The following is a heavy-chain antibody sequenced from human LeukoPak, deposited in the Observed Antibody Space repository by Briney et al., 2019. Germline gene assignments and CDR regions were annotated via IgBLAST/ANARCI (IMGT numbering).Heavy chain of an antibody. CDR2: ISAYNGNT. J-gene: IGHJ4*02. CDR3: AREGRSDIVVVPAALDY. D-gene: IGHD2-2*01. Sequence: ASVKVSCKASGYTFTSYGISCVRQAPGQGLEWMGWISAYNGNTNYAQKLQGRVTMTTDTSTSTAYMELRSLRSDDTAVYYCAREGRSDIVVVPAALDYWGQGTLVTVSS. CDR1: GYTFTSYG. V-gene: IGHV1-18*01.